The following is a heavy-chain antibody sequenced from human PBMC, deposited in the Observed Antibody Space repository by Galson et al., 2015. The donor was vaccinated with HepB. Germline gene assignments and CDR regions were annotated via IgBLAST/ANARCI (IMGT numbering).Heavy chain of an antibody. CDR3: AREEEMATGLEYYFDY. D-gene: IGHD5-24*01. Sequence: SLRLSCAASGFTFRNYWMSWVRQAPGKGLEWVANINEDGSKKYYVDSVGGRFTISRDNAKNSLYLQMNSLRAEDTAVYYCAREEEMATGLEYYFDYWGQGTLVTVSS. V-gene: IGHV3-7*01. CDR2: INEDGSKK. J-gene: IGHJ4*02. CDR1: GFTFRNYW.